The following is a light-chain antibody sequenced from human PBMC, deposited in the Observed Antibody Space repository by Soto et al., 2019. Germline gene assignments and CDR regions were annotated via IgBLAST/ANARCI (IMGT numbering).Light chain of an antibody. V-gene: IGKV3-20*01. CDR1: QSVGRNF. CDR3: QQYAAAPLT. J-gene: IGKJ4*01. Sequence: EIVLTQSPGTLSLSPGESTTLSCRASQSVGRNFLAWYQQKPGRAPRLLIHAASYRSTGVPDRFSGSGSATDFTLTISGLEPEDCAVYYCQQYAAAPLTFGGGTKVEIK. CDR2: AAS.